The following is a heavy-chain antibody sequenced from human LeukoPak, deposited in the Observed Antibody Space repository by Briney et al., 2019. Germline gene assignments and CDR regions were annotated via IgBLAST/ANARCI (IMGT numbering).Heavy chain of an antibody. CDR3: ARLGPTTRYYYMDV. Sequence: SETLSLTCSVSGESISSGRHYWGWLRQTPGKGLEWIGNVYYSGNTFHNPSLKSRVTTSVDTSKNQVSLRVNFVTAADTAVYYCARLGPTTRYYYMDVWGKGTTVTVSS. V-gene: IGHV4-39*01. J-gene: IGHJ6*03. CDR2: VYYSGNT. D-gene: IGHD4-17*01. CDR1: GESISSGRHY.